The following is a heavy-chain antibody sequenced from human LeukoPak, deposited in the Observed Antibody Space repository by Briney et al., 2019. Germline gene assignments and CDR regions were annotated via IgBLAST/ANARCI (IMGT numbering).Heavy chain of an antibody. V-gene: IGHV3-21*01. D-gene: IGHD4-17*01. CDR2: ISSSSSYI. Sequence: GGSLRLSCAASGFTFSSYSMNWVRQAPGKGLEWVSSISSSSSYIYYADSVKGRFTISRDNAKNSLYLQMNSLRAEDTAVYYCAKDYYGDYSSGLDAFGIWGQGTMVTVSS. J-gene: IGHJ3*02. CDR3: AKDYYGDYSSGLDAFGI. CDR1: GFTFSSYS.